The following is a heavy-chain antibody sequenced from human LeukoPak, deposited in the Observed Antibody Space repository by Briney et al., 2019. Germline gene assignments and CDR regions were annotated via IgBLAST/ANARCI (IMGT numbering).Heavy chain of an antibody. V-gene: IGHV4-4*02. CDR1: GGSMTTGNW. J-gene: IGHJ6*03. D-gene: IGHD2-15*01. Sequence: SETLSLTCAVSGGSMTTGNWWTWVRRSPDKGLEWIGEIFHNGTSNYNPSLKSRVTISIDISKNQFSLRVTSLTAADSAVYFCAREGSRRLYMDVWGRGTTIVVSS. CDR3: AREGSRRLYMDV. CDR2: IFHNGTS.